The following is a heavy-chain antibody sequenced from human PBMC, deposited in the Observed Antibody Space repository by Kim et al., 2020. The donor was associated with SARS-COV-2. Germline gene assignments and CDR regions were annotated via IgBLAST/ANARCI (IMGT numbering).Heavy chain of an antibody. V-gene: IGHV4-31*03. CDR3: ARGRGVVQGVPGGFDP. CDR1: GGSISSAGYY. D-gene: IGHD3-10*01. J-gene: IGHJ5*02. Sequence: SETLSLTCTVSGGSISSAGYYWTWIRQLPGRGLEWIGYIYYSGTTYYNPSLKSRLAISVDTSNYQFSLKLNSVTAADSAVYYCARGRGVVQGVPGGFDPWGQGTLVTVSS. CDR2: IYYSGTT.